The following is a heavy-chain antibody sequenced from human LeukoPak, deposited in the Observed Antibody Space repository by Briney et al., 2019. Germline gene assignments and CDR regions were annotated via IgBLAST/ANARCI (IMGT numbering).Heavy chain of an antibody. J-gene: IGHJ3*02. Sequence: PGGSLRLSCAASGFTFSTYAMSWVRQAPGKGLEWVSGISGGGGSTRYADSVKGRFTISRDNSKNTLYLQMNSLRAEDTAVYYCAKDFNRMDAFDIWGQGTMVTVSS. CDR2: ISGGGGST. CDR1: GFTFSTYA. V-gene: IGHV3-23*01. CDR3: AKDFNRMDAFDI.